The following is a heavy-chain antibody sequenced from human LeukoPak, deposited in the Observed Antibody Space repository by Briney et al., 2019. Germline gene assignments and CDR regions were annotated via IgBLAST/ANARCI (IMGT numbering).Heavy chain of an antibody. D-gene: IGHD6-13*01. CDR2: INSDGSST. Sequence: GGSLRLSCAASGFTFSSYWMHWVRQAPGKGLVWVSRINSDGSSTSYADSVKGRFTISRDNAKNTLYLQMNSLRVEDTAVYYCAKSGGTSSSGLGYWGQGTLVTVSS. CDR1: GFTFSSYW. V-gene: IGHV3-74*01. CDR3: AKSGGTSSSGLGY. J-gene: IGHJ4*02.